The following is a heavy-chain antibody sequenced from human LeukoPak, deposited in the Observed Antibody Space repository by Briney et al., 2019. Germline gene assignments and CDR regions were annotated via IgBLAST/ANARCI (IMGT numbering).Heavy chain of an antibody. V-gene: IGHV3-23*01. CDR1: GFTFSDYA. CDR3: AKSSLPENYYDYGMDV. Sequence: GASLRLSCAASGFTFSDYALSWVRQAPGMGPECVSAISASGIATYYAESVKGRFSISRDNSRSSLYLQMNSLRADDTAVYYCAKSSLPENYYDYGMDVRGQGTTVTVSS. J-gene: IGHJ6*02. CDR2: ISASGIAT.